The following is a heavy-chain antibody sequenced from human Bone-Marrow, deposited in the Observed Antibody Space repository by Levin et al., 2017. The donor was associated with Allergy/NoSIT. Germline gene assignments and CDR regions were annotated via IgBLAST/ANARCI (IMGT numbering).Heavy chain of an antibody. CDR1: GFAFSSYG. J-gene: IGHJ4*02. CDR2: IWFDGSNK. CDR3: TTFDY. Sequence: LSLTCVASGFAFSSYGIYWVRQAPGKGLEWVALIWFDGSNKYYADSVKGRFTISRDNSKNTLYLQMISLRVEDTAVYYCTTFDYWGQGTLVTVSS. V-gene: IGHV3-33*07.